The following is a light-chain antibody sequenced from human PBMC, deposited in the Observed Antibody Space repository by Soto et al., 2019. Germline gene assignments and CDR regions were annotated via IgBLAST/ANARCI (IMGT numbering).Light chain of an antibody. CDR1: QSVSSS. V-gene: IGKV3-11*01. CDR2: GAS. CDR3: QQRGNRPPWT. J-gene: IGKJ1*01. Sequence: IVLTQSPGTLSFSPGERATLSCRASQSVSSSLAWYQQKPGQAPRLLIHGASSRATGIPARFSGSGSGTDFTLTISSLEPEDFAVYYCQQRGNRPPWTFGQGTKVDIK.